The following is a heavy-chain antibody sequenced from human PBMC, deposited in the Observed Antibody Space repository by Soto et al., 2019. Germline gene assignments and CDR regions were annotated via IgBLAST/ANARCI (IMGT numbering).Heavy chain of an antibody. D-gene: IGHD4-4*01. Sequence: GASVKVSCKASGGTFSSYAISWVRQAPGQGLEWMGGIIPIFGTANYAQKFQGRVTITADESTSTAYMELSSLRSEDTAVYYCARLGYSKIYYFDYWGQGTLVTVSS. CDR2: IIPIFGTA. V-gene: IGHV1-69*13. CDR1: GGTFSSYA. CDR3: ARLGYSKIYYFDY. J-gene: IGHJ4*02.